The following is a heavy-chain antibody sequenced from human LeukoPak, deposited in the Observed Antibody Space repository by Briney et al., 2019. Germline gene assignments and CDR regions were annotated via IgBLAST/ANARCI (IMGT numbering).Heavy chain of an antibody. V-gene: IGHV4-61*02. D-gene: IGHD5-12*01. CDR2: FYTSGSA. CDR3: ARGRATRYYFDY. J-gene: IGHJ4*02. Sequence: SETLSLTCTVSGGSISSGSYYWSCIRPPAGKGLEWIVRFYTSGSANYNPSHNRRVTISVDTFKNQFSLKLSSVTAAGTAVYYCARGRATRYYFDYWGQGTLVTVSS. CDR1: GGSISSGSYY.